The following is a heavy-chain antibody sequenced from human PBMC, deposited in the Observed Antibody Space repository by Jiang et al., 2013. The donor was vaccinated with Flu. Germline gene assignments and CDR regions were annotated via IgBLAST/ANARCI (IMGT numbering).Heavy chain of an antibody. CDR2: VSAYNDNT. CDR3: ARVPYYDILTGYPPSYYYYYGMDV. V-gene: IGHV1-18*01. D-gene: IGHD3-9*01. Sequence: LEWMGWVSAYNDNTNYAQKLQGRVTMTRDTSTSIAYMELRSLRSDDTAVYYCARVPYYDILTGYPPSYYYYYGMDVWGQGTTVTVSS. J-gene: IGHJ6*02.